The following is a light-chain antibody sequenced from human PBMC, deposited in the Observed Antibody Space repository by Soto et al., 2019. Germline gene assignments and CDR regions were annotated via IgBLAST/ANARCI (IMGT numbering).Light chain of an antibody. J-gene: IGLJ2*01. CDR1: SSDVGGYNY. V-gene: IGLV2-14*01. CDR3: SSSKTSSTAVV. CDR2: GVS. Sequence: QSALTQPASVSGSPGQSITISCTGTSSDVGGYNYVSWYEQYPCKAPKLMIFGVSDRPSWVSNRFSGSKSGNTASLTISGLQDEDEADNYCSSSKTSSTAVVFGGGTTLTVL.